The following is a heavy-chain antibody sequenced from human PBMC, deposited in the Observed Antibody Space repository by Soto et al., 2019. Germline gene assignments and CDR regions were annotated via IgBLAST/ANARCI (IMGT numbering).Heavy chain of an antibody. D-gene: IGHD4-17*01. Sequence: PGGSLRLSCAASGFTFSSYAMSWVRQAPGKGLEWVSAISGSGGSTYYADSVKGRFTISRDNSKNTLYLQMNSLRAEDTAIYYCAKSLLRWYRNWFDPWGQGTLVTVSS. CDR1: GFTFSSYA. CDR3: AKSLLRWYRNWFDP. V-gene: IGHV3-23*01. CDR2: ISGSGGST. J-gene: IGHJ5*02.